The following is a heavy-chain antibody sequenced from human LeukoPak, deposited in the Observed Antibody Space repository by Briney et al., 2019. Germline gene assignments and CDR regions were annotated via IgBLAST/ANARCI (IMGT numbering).Heavy chain of an antibody. J-gene: IGHJ4*02. CDR1: GFTFSSYA. D-gene: IGHD6-19*01. Sequence: GGSLRLPCAASGFTFSSYAMSGVRQAPGKGLEWVPAISGSGGSTYYADSVKGRFTISRDNSKNTLYLQMNSLRAEDTAVYYCAKDQDRIAVAGTDYWGQGTLVTVSS. V-gene: IGHV3-23*01. CDR2: ISGSGGST. CDR3: AKDQDRIAVAGTDY.